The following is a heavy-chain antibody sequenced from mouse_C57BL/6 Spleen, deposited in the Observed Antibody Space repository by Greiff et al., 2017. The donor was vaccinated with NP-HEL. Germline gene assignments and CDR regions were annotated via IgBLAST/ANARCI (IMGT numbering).Heavy chain of an antibody. Sequence: EVQLQQSGPELVKPGASVKISCKASGYTFTDYYMNWVKQSHGKSLEWIGDINPNNGGTSYNQKFKGKATLTVDKSSSTAYMELRSLTSEDSAVYYCARRSTMVPDFDYWGQGTTLTVSS. CDR1: GYTFTDYY. CDR2: INPNNGGT. D-gene: IGHD2-1*01. V-gene: IGHV1-26*01. CDR3: ARRSTMVPDFDY. J-gene: IGHJ2*01.